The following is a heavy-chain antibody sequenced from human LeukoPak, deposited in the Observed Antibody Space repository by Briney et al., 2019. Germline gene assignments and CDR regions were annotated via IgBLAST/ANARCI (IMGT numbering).Heavy chain of an antibody. D-gene: IGHD5-18*01. V-gene: IGHV4-4*02. Sequence: SGTLSLTCAVSGGSISSSNWWSWVRQPPGKGLEWIGEIYHSGSTNYNPSLKSRVTISVDKSKNQFPLKLSSVTAADTAVYYCARDQGYSYGYNFDYWGQGTLVTVSS. CDR2: IYHSGST. J-gene: IGHJ4*02. CDR3: ARDQGYSYGYNFDY. CDR1: GGSISSSNW.